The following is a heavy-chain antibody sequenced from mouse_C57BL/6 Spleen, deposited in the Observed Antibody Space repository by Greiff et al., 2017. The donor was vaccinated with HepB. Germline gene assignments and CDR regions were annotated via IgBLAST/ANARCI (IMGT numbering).Heavy chain of an antibody. Sequence: QVQLKQSGAELVKPGASVKISCKASGYAFSSYWMNWVKQRPGKGLEWIGQIYPGDGDTNYNGKFKGKARLTADKSSSTAYMQLSSLTSEDSAVYFCARGPWDGAMDYWGQGTSVTVSS. J-gene: IGHJ4*01. CDR2: IYPGDGDT. CDR1: GYAFSSYW. D-gene: IGHD4-1*01. CDR3: ARGPWDGAMDY. V-gene: IGHV1-80*01.